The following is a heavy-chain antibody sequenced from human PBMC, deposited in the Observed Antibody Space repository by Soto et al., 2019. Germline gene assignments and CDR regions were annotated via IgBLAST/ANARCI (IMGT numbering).Heavy chain of an antibody. J-gene: IGHJ5*02. V-gene: IGHV1-2*04. D-gene: IGHD1-26*01. CDR1: GYTFTGYY. CDR2: INPNSGGT. CDR3: ARKSSGSYSLGWFDP. Sequence: ASVKVSCKASGYTFTGYYMHWVRQAPGQGLEWMGWINPNSGGTNYAQKFQGWVTMTRDTSISTAYMELSRLRSDDTAVYYCARKSSGSYSLGWFDPWGQGTLVTVSS.